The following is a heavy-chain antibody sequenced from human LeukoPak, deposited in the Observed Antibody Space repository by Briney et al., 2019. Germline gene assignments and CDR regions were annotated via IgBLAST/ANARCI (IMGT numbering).Heavy chain of an antibody. CDR1: GGTFSSYA. Sequence: SVKVSCKASGGTFSSYAISWVRQAPGQGLEWMGGIIPIYGTANYAQKFQGRVTITADESTSTAYMELSSLRSEDTAVYYCARAEGDCTNGVCYQPFDYWGQGTLVTVSS. D-gene: IGHD2-8*01. J-gene: IGHJ4*02. V-gene: IGHV1-69*13. CDR2: IIPIYGTA. CDR3: ARAEGDCTNGVCYQPFDY.